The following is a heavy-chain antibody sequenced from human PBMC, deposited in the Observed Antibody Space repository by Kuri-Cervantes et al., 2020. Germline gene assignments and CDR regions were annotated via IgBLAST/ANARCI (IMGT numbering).Heavy chain of an antibody. CDR3: ARGAGLFTMIVGLDY. J-gene: IGHJ4*02. D-gene: IGHD3-22*01. CDR2: ISWNSGSI. CDR1: GFTFDDYA. Sequence: SLKISCAASGFTFDDYAMHWVRQAPGKGLEWVSGISWNSGSIGYADSVKGRFTISRDNAKNSLYLQIDSLRAEDTAVYYCARGAGLFTMIVGLDYWGQGTLVTVSS. V-gene: IGHV3-9*01.